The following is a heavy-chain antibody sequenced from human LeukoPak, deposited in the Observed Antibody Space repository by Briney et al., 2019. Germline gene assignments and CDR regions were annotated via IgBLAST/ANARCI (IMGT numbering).Heavy chain of an antibody. Sequence: ASVKVSCKASGYTFTSYGISWVRQAPGQGLEWMGWISAYNGNTNYAQKLQGRVTMTTDTSTSTAYMELSSLRSEDTAVYYCARDRYYYDSSGYTFDYWGQGTLVTVSS. CDR3: ARDRYYYDSSGYTFDY. CDR2: ISAYNGNT. V-gene: IGHV1-18*01. J-gene: IGHJ4*02. D-gene: IGHD3-22*01. CDR1: GYTFTSYG.